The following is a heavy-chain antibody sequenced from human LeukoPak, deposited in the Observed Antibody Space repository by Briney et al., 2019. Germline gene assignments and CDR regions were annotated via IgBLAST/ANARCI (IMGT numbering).Heavy chain of an antibody. CDR1: GFTFSGYW. Sequence: GGSLRLSCAASGFTFSGYWMSWVRQAPGKGLEWVANIKQDGSEKYYVDSVKGRFTISRDNAKNSLYLQMNSLRAEDMALYYCAKGGYDFWSGEFDYWGQGTLVTVSS. CDR3: AKGGYDFWSGEFDY. D-gene: IGHD3-3*01. V-gene: IGHV3-7*03. J-gene: IGHJ4*02. CDR2: IKQDGSEK.